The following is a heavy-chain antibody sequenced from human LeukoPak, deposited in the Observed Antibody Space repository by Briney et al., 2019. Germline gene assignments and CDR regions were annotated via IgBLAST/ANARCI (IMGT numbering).Heavy chain of an antibody. CDR1: GGSISSGSYY. Sequence: SETLSLTCTVSGGSISSGSYYWSWIRQPAGKGLEWIGRIYTSGSTNYNPSLKSRVTMSLDTSKKQFSLKLNSVTAADTAVYYCARDPEVPEAKFDYWGQGTLVTVSS. CDR2: IYTSGST. D-gene: IGHD1-14*01. CDR3: ARDPEVPEAKFDY. V-gene: IGHV4-61*02. J-gene: IGHJ4*02.